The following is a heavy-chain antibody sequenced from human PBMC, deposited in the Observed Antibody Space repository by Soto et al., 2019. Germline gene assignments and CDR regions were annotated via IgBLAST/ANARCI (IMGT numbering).Heavy chain of an antibody. CDR2: INPHSGAT. Sequence: GASVKVSCKASGYIFSANYIHWVRQAPGQGLEWLGWINPHSGATNYAQKFLGRVTMSADTSASTAYMDLARLKSDDTAVYYCVRANALGFSNRFDPWGRGTLVTVYS. CDR3: VRANALGFSNRFDP. CDR1: GYIFSANY. D-gene: IGHD3-10*01. J-gene: IGHJ5*02. V-gene: IGHV1-2*02.